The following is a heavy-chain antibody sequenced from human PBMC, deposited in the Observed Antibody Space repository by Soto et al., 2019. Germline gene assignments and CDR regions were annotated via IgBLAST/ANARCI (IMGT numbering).Heavy chain of an antibody. CDR1: GYTFTRNG. CDR2: ISPKSGSI. V-gene: IGHV1-18*01. J-gene: IGHJ6*02. Sequence: ASVKVSCKTSGYTFTRNGISWVRQAPGQGLEWMGWISPKSGSIKYAQKFQGRVIMTTDTSTSTAYMELRSLRSDDTAVYYCVKDRDSNSWPSRDVWGPGTTVTV. D-gene: IGHD3-22*01. CDR3: VKDRDSNSWPSRDV.